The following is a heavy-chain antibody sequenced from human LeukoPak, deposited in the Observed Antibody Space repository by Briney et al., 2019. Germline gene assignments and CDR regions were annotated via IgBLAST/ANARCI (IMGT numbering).Heavy chain of an antibody. Sequence: GGSLRLSCVASGFTFSSFGMHWVRQAPGKGLDWVAFVKYDGISEFYTDSVKGRFRISRDNSKNTLYLQMNSLRAEDTAVYYCAKTPPGYCSSTSCYGNSDYWGQGTLVTVSS. D-gene: IGHD2-2*01. J-gene: IGHJ4*02. V-gene: IGHV3-30*02. CDR3: AKTPPGYCSSTSCYGNSDY. CDR1: GFTFSSFG. CDR2: VKYDGISE.